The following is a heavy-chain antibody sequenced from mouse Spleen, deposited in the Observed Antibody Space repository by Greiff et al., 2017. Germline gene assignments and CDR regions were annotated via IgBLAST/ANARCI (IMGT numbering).Heavy chain of an antibody. CDR3: ARDLGSSYWYFDV. J-gene: IGHJ1*01. CDR1: GFSLTSYG. V-gene: IGHV2-9*02. CDR2: IWAGGST. Sequence: QVQLQQSGPGLVAPSQSLSITCTVSGFSLTSYGVHWVRQPPGKGLEWLGVIWAGGSTNYNSALMSRLSISKDNSKSQVFLKMNSLQTDDTAMYYCARDLGSSYWYFDVWGAGTTVTVSS. D-gene: IGHD1-1*01.